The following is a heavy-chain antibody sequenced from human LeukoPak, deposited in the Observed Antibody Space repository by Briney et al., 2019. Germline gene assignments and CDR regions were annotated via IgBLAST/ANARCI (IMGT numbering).Heavy chain of an antibody. V-gene: IGHV3-48*01. CDR2: ISSSSSTI. CDR1: GFTFSSYS. Sequence: GGSLRLSCAASGFTFSSYSMNWVRQAPGKGLEWVSYISSSSSTIYYADSVKGRFTISRDNAKNSLYLQMNSLRAEDTAVYYCARTLGVAGVYYYYGMDVWGQGTTVTVSS. CDR3: ARTLGVAGVYYYYGMDV. J-gene: IGHJ6*02. D-gene: IGHD6-19*01.